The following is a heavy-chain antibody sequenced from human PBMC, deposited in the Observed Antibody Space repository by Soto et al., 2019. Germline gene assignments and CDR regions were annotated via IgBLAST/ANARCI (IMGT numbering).Heavy chain of an antibody. CDR1: GFTFSSYT. CDR3: GSTWYNWFDP. V-gene: IGHV3-21*01. D-gene: IGHD6-13*01. J-gene: IGHJ5*02. CDR2: ISSSSSYI. Sequence: EVQLVESGGGLVKPGGSLRLSCTASGFTFSSYTMNWVRQAPGKGLEWVSSISSSSSYIYYADSVKGRFTISRDNAKNSLYLQMNSPRAEDTAVYYCGSTWYNWFDPWGQGTLVTVSS.